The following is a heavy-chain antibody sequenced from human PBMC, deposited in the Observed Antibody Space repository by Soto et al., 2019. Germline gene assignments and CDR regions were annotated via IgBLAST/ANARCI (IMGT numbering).Heavy chain of an antibody. CDR1: GGTFSSYT. V-gene: IGHV1-69*02. CDR2: IIPILGIA. Sequence: ASVKVSCKASGGTFSSYTISCVRQAPGQGLEWMGRIIPILGIANYAQKFQGRVTITADKSTNTAYMELSSLRSEDTAVYYCVTNCGGDCSYYYYGMDVWGQGTTVTVSS. D-gene: IGHD2-21*02. CDR3: VTNCGGDCSYYYYGMDV. J-gene: IGHJ6*02.